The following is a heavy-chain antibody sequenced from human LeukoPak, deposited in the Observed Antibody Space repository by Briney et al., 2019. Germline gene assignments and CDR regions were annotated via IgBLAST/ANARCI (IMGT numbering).Heavy chain of an antibody. Sequence: PSQTLSLTCAVSGNAVSSDDHFWSWIRQPPGRGLEWIGYIYHRGSTSYNPSLRSRVTVSLDKSRNQFSLNLYSVTAADTAVYYCARAPYDILTGYFLFDSWGQGTLITVSS. CDR2: IYHRGST. V-gene: IGHV4-30-2*01. J-gene: IGHJ4*02. CDR3: ARAPYDILTGYFLFDS. CDR1: GNAVSSDDHF. D-gene: IGHD3-9*01.